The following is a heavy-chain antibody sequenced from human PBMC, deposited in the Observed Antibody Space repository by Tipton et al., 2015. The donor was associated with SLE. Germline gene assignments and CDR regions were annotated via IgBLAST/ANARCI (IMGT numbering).Heavy chain of an antibody. CDR1: GFTFSSYS. Sequence: QLVQSGGGLVQPGGSLRLSCAASGFTFSSYSMNWVRQAPGKGLEWVSSISSSSSYIYYADSVKGRFTISRDNAKNSLFLQMNSLRAEDTAVYYCASQGFGEDYFDYWGQGTLVTVSS. J-gene: IGHJ4*02. CDR3: ASQGFGEDYFDY. D-gene: IGHD3-10*01. CDR2: ISSSSSYI. V-gene: IGHV3-21*01.